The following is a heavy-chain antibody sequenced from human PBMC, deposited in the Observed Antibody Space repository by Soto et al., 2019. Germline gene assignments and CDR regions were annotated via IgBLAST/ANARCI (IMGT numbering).Heavy chain of an antibody. V-gene: IGHV4-39*01. CDR2: FYYSGNT. J-gene: IGHJ6*02. CDR3: ARGDATKIVVTTYYGMDV. CDR1: GDSISSGSAY. Sequence: PSETLSLTFTVPGDSISSGSAYWGWVRQPPGKGLEWIGSFYYSGNTHYNPSLKSRATISVDTSKNQFSLKLSSVTATDRAVYYCARGDATKIVVTTYYGMDVWGQGTTVTV. D-gene: IGHD4-17*01.